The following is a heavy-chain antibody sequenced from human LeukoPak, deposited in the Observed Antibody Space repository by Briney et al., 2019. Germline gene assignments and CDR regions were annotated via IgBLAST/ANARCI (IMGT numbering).Heavy chain of an antibody. CDR2: IKTKTDGGTT. CDR1: GFTFSSAW. CDR3: ITRPNPVGY. D-gene: IGHD1-26*01. J-gene: IGHJ4*02. V-gene: IGHV3-15*01. Sequence: GGSLRLSCAASGFTFSSAWMSWVRQAPGKGREWVGRIKTKTDGGTTDYAAPVKGRFTISRDDSKDTLYLQMNSLTTEDTAVYYCITRPNPVGYWGQGTLVTVSS.